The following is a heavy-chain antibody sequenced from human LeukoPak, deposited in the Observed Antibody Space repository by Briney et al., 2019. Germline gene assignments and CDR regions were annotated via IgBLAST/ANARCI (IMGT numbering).Heavy chain of an antibody. CDR2: IYTSGST. CDR1: GGSISSGSYY. J-gene: IGHJ4*02. D-gene: IGHD3-3*01. CDR3: ARGGLRVKYYDFWSGYYTH. V-gene: IGHV4-61*02. Sequence: SETLSLTCTVSGGSISSGSYYWSWIRQPAGKGLEWIGRIYTSGSTNYDPSLKSRVNISVDTSKNQFSLKLSSVTAADTAVYYCARGGLRVKYYDFWSGYYTHWGQGTLVTVSS.